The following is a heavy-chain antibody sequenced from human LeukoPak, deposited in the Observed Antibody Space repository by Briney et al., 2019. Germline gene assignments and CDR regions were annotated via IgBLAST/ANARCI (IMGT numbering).Heavy chain of an antibody. CDR2: INPSDGRT. Sequence: ASVKVSCKASGYTFTSYYIHWVRQAPGQGFEWMSIINPSDGRTTYSQKFQGRVTMTRDTSTSTVYMELSSLRSEDTAVYFCARVRDGYNDAYDIWGQGTMVTVSS. CDR3: ARVRDGYNDAYDI. V-gene: IGHV1-46*01. D-gene: IGHD5-24*01. J-gene: IGHJ3*02. CDR1: GYTFTSYY.